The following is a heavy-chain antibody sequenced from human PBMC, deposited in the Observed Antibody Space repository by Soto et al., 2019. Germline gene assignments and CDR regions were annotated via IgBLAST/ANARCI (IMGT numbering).Heavy chain of an antibody. CDR3: ASRDCTNGVCYGGDY. Sequence: SETLSLTCAVSGGTISSSNWWRRVRKPPGKGLEWIGEIYHSGSTNYNPSLKSRVTISVDKSKNQFSLKLSSVTAADTAVYYCASRDCTNGVCYGGDYWGQGTLVTVSS. V-gene: IGHV4-4*02. D-gene: IGHD2-8*01. CDR1: GGTISSSNW. J-gene: IGHJ4*02. CDR2: IYHSGST.